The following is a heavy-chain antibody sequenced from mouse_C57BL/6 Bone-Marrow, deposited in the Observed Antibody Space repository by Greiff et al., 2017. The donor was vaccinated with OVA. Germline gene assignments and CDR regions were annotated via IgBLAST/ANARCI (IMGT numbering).Heavy chain of an antibody. Sequence: VQLQQSGPGLVAPSQILSITCTVSGFSLTSYGVHWVRQPPGKGLEWLVVIWSDGSTTYNSALKSRLSISKDNSKSQVFLKMNSLQTDDTAMYYCARHPNYYGYAMDYWGQGTSVTVSS. D-gene: IGHD1-1*01. J-gene: IGHJ4*01. CDR2: IWSDGST. CDR3: ARHPNYYGYAMDY. V-gene: IGHV2-6-1*01. CDR1: GFSLTSYG.